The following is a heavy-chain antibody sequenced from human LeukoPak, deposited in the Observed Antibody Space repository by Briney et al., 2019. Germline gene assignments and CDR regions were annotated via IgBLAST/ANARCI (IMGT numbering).Heavy chain of an antibody. Sequence: GGSLRLSCAASGFTVSSNYMSWVRQAPGKGLEWVSVIYSGGSTYYADSVKGRFTISRDNSKNTLYLQMNSLRAEDPAVYYCAKDRSGSGWFGECGYWGQGTLVTVSS. V-gene: IGHV3-53*01. CDR3: AKDRSGSGWFGECGY. J-gene: IGHJ4*02. D-gene: IGHD3-10*01. CDR1: GFTVSSNY. CDR2: IYSGGST.